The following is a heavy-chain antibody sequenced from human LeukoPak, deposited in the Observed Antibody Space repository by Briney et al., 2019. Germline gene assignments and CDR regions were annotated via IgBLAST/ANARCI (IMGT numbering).Heavy chain of an antibody. Sequence: ASVKVSCKASGYTFTSYDINWVRQATGQGLEWMGWMNPNSGNTGYAQKFQGRVTMTRNTSISTAYMELSSLRSEDTAVYYCARKLGYIVGAYFDYWGQGTLVTVSS. V-gene: IGHV1-8*01. CDR3: ARKLGYIVGAYFDY. J-gene: IGHJ4*02. CDR1: GYTFTSYD. D-gene: IGHD1-26*01. CDR2: MNPNSGNT.